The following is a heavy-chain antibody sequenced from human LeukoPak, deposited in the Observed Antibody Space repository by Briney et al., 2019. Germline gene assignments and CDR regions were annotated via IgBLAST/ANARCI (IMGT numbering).Heavy chain of an antibody. Sequence: PSETLSLTCTVSGGSISSYYWSWIRQPPGKGLEWIGYIYYSGSTNYNPSLKSRVTMSVDTSQNQFSLKLSSVTAADTAVYYCAKRAGTSIHYFDSWGQGTLVTVSS. CDR2: IYYSGST. CDR1: GGSISSYY. J-gene: IGHJ4*02. V-gene: IGHV4-59*08. D-gene: IGHD3-3*02. CDR3: AKRAGTSIHYFDS.